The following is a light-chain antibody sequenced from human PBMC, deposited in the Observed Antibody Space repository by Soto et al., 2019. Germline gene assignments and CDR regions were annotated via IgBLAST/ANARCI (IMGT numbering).Light chain of an antibody. CDR1: QSVSSN. CDR3: QQRRGT. V-gene: IGKV3-15*01. CDR2: GAS. J-gene: IGKJ1*01. Sequence: EIVMTQSPATLSVSLGERATLSCRASQSVSSNLAWYQQKPGQAPRLLIYGASTRATGIPARFSGSGSGTEFTLTISSLQSEDFAVYYCQQRRGTFGQGTKVEIK.